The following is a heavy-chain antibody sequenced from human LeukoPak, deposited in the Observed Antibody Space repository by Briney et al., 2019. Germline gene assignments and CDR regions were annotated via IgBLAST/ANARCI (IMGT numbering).Heavy chain of an antibody. CDR2: IYSGGST. CDR1: GFTVSSNY. D-gene: IGHD1-26*01. Sequence: AGGSLRLSCAASGFTVSSNYMSWVRQAPGKGLEWVSVIYSGGSTYYADSVKGRFTISRDSSKNTLFLHMNTLRAEDTAIYYCAKDRTVGASCWYFDLWGRGTLVTVSS. V-gene: IGHV3-53*01. CDR3: AKDRTVGASCWYFDL. J-gene: IGHJ2*01.